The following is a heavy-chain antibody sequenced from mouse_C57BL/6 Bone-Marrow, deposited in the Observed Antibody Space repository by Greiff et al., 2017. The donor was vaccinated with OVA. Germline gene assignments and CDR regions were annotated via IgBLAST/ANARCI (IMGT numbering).Heavy chain of an antibody. D-gene: IGHD1-1*01. Sequence: EVQRVESGGGLVQPGGSLKLSCAASGFTFSDYYMYWVRQTPEKRLEWVASISTGGGSTYYPDTVKGRCTISRDNAKNTLYLQMSRLKSEDTAMYYCARSPYYYGSKDYWGQGTSVTVSS. CDR2: ISTGGGST. CDR1: GFTFSDYY. V-gene: IGHV5-12*01. J-gene: IGHJ4*01. CDR3: ARSPYYYGSKDY.